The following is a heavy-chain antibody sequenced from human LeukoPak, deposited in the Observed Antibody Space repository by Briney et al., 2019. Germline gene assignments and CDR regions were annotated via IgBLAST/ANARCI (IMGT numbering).Heavy chain of an antibody. V-gene: IGHV1-69*13. CDR3: ARLKNPREKTTVTTEGWFDP. J-gene: IGHJ5*02. CDR2: IIPIFGTA. CDR1: GGTFSSYA. Sequence: ASVEVSCKASGGTFSSYAISWVRQAPGQGLEWMGGIIPIFGTANYAQKFQGRVTITADESTSTAYMELSSLRSEDTAVYYCARLKNPREKTTVTTEGWFDPWGQGTLVTVTS. D-gene: IGHD4-17*01.